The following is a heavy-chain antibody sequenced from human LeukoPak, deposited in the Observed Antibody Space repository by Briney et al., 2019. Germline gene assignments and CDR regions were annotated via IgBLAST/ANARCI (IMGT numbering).Heavy chain of an antibody. CDR1: GGAITNYY. V-gene: IGHV4-59*01. CDR2: IYYTGST. Sequence: SETLSLTCGVSGGAITNYYWNWIRQAPGKGLEWLGYIYYTGSTTYNPSVKSRITISLDTSKKQISLKLRSVTAADTAVYYCARGSVLNWFDPWGQGTLVTVSS. D-gene: IGHD3-10*01. J-gene: IGHJ5*02. CDR3: ARGSVLNWFDP.